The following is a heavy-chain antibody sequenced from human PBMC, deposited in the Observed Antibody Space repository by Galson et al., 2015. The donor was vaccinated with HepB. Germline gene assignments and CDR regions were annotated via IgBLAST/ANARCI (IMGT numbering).Heavy chain of an antibody. J-gene: IGHJ3*02. CDR1: GFTFSSYW. D-gene: IGHD3-22*01. Sequence: SLRLSCAASGFTFSSYWMSWVRQAPGKGLEWVANIKQDGSEKYYVDSVKGRFTISRDNAKNSLYLQMNSLRAEDTAVYYCARDQDMIVPENAFDIWGQGTMVTVSS. CDR2: IKQDGSEK. V-gene: IGHV3-7*01. CDR3: ARDQDMIVPENAFDI.